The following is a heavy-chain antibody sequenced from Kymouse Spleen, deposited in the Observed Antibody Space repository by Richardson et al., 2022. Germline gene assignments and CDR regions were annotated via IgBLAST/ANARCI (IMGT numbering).Heavy chain of an antibody. CDR3: ARVPCITIFWWDYYYYYGMDV. Sequence: EVQLVESGGGVVRPGGSLRLSCAASGFTFDDYGMSWVRQAPGKGLEWVSGINWNGGSTGYADSVKGRFTISRDNAKNSLYLQMNSLRAEDTALYYCARVPCITIFWWDYYYYYGMDVWGQGTTVTVSS. V-gene: IGHV3-20*d01. J-gene: IGHJ6*02. CDR2: INWNGGST. D-gene: IGHD3-9*01. CDR1: GFTFDDYG.